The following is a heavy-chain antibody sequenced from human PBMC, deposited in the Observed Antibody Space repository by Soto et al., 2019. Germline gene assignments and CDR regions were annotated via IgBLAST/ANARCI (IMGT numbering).Heavy chain of an antibody. CDR1: GGTFSSYA. Sequence: QVQLVQSGAEVKKPGSSVKVSCKASGGTFSSYAISWVRQAPGQGLEWMGGIIPIFGTANYAQKFQGRVTITADKSTSTAYMELSSLRSEDTAVYYCARVTAAAGSEYYYYYYGMDVWGQETTVTVSS. V-gene: IGHV1-69*06. CDR3: ARVTAAAGSEYYYYYYGMDV. CDR2: IIPIFGTA. D-gene: IGHD6-13*01. J-gene: IGHJ6*02.